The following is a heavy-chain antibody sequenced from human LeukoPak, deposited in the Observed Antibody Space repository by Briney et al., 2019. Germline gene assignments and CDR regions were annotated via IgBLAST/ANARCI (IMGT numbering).Heavy chain of an antibody. D-gene: IGHD6-19*01. V-gene: IGHV1-69*13. CDR1: GGTFSSYA. CDR3: ASPSSGWITDAFDI. J-gene: IGHJ3*02. Sequence: SVKVSCKASGGTFSSYAISWVRQAPGQGLEWMGGIIPIFGTANYAQKFQGRVTITPDESTSTAYMELSSLRSEDTAVYYCASPSSGWITDAFDIWGQGTMVTVSS. CDR2: IIPIFGTA.